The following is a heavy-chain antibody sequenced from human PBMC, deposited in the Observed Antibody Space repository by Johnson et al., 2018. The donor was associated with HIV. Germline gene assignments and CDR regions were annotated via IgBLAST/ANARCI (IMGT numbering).Heavy chain of an antibody. CDR2: ISYDGSNK. CDR1: GFTFSSYA. V-gene: IGHV3-30*04. CDR3: ASRAIRDAFDI. Sequence: QVLLVESGGGVVQPGRSLRLSCAASGFTFSSYAMHWVRQAPGKGLEWVAVISYDGSNKYYADSVKGRFTISRDNSKNTLYLQMNSLRAEDTAVYYCASRAIRDAFDIWGQGTMVTVSS. J-gene: IGHJ3*02.